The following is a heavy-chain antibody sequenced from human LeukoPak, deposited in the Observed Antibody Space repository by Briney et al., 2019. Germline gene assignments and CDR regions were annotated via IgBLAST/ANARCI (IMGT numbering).Heavy chain of an antibody. CDR1: GYSISSGYY. V-gene: IGHV4-38-2*01. CDR2: IYHSGST. D-gene: IGHD2-2*03. CDR3: AKSVDIDWFDP. Sequence: TSETLSLTCAVSGYSISSGYYWGWIRPPPGKGLEWIGSIYHSGSTYYNPSLKSRVTISVDTSKNHFSLKLSSVTAADTAVYYCAKSVDIDWFDPWGQGTLVTVSS. J-gene: IGHJ5*02.